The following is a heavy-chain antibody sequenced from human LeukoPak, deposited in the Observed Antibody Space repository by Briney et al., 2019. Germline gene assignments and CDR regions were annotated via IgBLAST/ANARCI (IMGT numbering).Heavy chain of an antibody. Sequence: SVKVSCKASGGTFSSYAISWERQAPGQGLEWMGRIIPIFGTANYAQKFQGRVTITTDESTSTAYMELSSLRSEDTAVYYCARGVAVAVTFDYWGQGTLVTVSS. CDR2: IIPIFGTA. V-gene: IGHV1-69*05. J-gene: IGHJ4*02. CDR3: ARGVAVAVTFDY. D-gene: IGHD6-19*01. CDR1: GGTFSSYA.